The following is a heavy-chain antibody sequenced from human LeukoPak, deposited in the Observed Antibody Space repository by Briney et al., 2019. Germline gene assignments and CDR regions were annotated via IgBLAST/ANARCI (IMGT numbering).Heavy chain of an antibody. V-gene: IGHV3-23*01. Sequence: GXXLRLSCAASGFTFSSYEMNWVRQAPGKGLEWVSAISGSGGSTYYADSVKGRFTISRDNSKNTLYLQMNSLRAEDTAVYYCAKDNITMEPFDYWGQGTLVTVSS. CDR3: AKDNITMEPFDY. D-gene: IGHD3-10*01. J-gene: IGHJ4*02. CDR1: GFTFSSYE. CDR2: ISGSGGST.